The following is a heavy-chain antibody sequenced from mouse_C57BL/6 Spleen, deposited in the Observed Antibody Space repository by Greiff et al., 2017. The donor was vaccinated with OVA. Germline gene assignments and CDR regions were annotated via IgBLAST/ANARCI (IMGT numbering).Heavy chain of an antibody. J-gene: IGHJ4*01. CDR3: ARSLYSNYLHYYAMDY. D-gene: IGHD2-5*01. Sequence: QVQLQQSGTELVKPGASVKLSCKASGYTFTSYWMHWVKQRPGQGLEWIGNINPSNGGTNYNEKFKGKATLTVDKSSSTAYMELRSLTSEDSAVYYCARSLYSNYLHYYAMDYWGQGTSVTVSS. V-gene: IGHV1-53*01. CDR1: GYTFTSYW. CDR2: INPSNGGT.